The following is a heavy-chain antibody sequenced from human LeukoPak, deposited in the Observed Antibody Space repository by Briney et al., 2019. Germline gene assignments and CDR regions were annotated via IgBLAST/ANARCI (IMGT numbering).Heavy chain of an antibody. CDR1: GGSVSSGDYY. Sequence: PSETLSLTCTVSGGSVSSGDYYWTWIRQPPGKGLEWVGYIYNGVSTYYNPSLRSRLTISADVSKNQFSLQLTSVTAADTAVYYCARDQRYCTSTSCHSWIDSWGQGTLVIVSS. CDR3: ARDQRYCTSTSCHSWIDS. CDR2: IYNGVST. D-gene: IGHD2-2*01. V-gene: IGHV4-30-4*01. J-gene: IGHJ4*02.